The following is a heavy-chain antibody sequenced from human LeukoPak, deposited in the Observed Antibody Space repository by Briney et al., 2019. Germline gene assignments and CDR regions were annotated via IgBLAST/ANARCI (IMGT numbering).Heavy chain of an antibody. CDR2: IRSKAKSYAT. Sequence: RGSLRLSCAASGFTFSDPAVHWVRQASGKGLEWVGRIRSKAKSYATAYAASVKGRFTISRDDSETTAYLQMNSLKTEDTAVYYCTHYYDGSGYYGAFDSWGQGTMVTVSS. D-gene: IGHD3-22*01. CDR3: THYYDGSGYYGAFDS. J-gene: IGHJ3*02. V-gene: IGHV3-73*01. CDR1: GFTFSDPA.